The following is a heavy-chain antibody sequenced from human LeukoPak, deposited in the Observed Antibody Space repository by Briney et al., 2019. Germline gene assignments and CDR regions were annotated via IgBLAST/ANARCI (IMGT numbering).Heavy chain of an antibody. CDR1: GYTFTSYG. V-gene: IGHV1-18*01. Sequence: ASVKVSCKASGYTFTSYGISWVQQAPGQGLEWMGWISAYNGNTNYAQKLQGRVTMTTDTSTSTAYMELRSLRSDDTAVYYCARDYILLVPAAIPVLGSGYFQHWGQGTLVTVSS. CDR2: ISAYNGNT. J-gene: IGHJ1*01. CDR3: ARDYILLVPAAIPVLGSGYFQH. D-gene: IGHD2-2*02.